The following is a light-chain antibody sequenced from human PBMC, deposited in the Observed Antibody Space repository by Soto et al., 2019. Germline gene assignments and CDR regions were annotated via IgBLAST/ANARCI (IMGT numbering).Light chain of an antibody. CDR3: QQYGSSLWR. CDR2: GAS. Sequence: ELVLTQSPGTLSLSPGERSTLSCRASQSVSSSYLAWYQQKPGQAPRLLIYGASRRATGIPDRFSGSGSGTDFTLTISRLEPEDFAVYYCQQYGSSLWRFGQGTKVEIK. CDR1: QSVSSSY. J-gene: IGKJ1*01. V-gene: IGKV3-20*01.